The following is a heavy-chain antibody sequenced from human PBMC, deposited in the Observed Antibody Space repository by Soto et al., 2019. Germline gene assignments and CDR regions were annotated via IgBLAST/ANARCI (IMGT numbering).Heavy chain of an antibody. V-gene: IGHV4-59*01. J-gene: IGHJ4*02. CDR2: IYDSGST. D-gene: IGHD6-19*01. Sequence: SETLSLTCTVSGASIGGNYWSWIRQPPGKGLEWIGYIYDSGSTNYSPSLQSRVTMSVDRSKNQFSLALTSVTAADTAVYFCARYRRGTGWYYLDYWGQGILVTVSS. CDR1: GASIGGNY. CDR3: ARYRRGTGWYYLDY.